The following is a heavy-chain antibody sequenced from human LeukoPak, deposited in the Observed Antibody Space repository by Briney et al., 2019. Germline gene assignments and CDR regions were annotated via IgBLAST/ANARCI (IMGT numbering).Heavy chain of an antibody. V-gene: IGHV3-48*01. D-gene: IGHD6-13*01. Sequence: PGGSLRLSCAASGFTFSTYSMSWVRQAPGKGLEWVSYISGSSDAIYYADSVKGRFTISRDNAKNTVYLQMNSLKTEDTAVYYCARDWWGYSSSWGLFDYWGQGTLVTVSS. CDR1: GFTFSTYS. CDR2: ISGSSDAI. J-gene: IGHJ4*02. CDR3: ARDWWGYSSSWGLFDY.